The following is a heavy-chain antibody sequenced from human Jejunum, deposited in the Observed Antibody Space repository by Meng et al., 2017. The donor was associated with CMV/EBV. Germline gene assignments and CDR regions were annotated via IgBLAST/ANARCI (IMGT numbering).Heavy chain of an antibody. Sequence: TFSSYSMNWVRQAPGKGLEWVSSISRTVGLTYYAGSVKGRFTISRDNSKSSVFLQMDSLRVEDTAVYYCARDPDYSTDWYGGGDFWGQGVLVTVSS. CDR1: TFSSYS. D-gene: IGHD4-11*01. CDR3: ARDPDYSTDWYGGGDF. V-gene: IGHV3-21*06. CDR2: ISRTVGLT. J-gene: IGHJ4*02.